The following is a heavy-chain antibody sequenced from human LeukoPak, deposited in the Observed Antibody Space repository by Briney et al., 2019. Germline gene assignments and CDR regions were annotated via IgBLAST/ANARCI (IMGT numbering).Heavy chain of an antibody. Sequence: GGSLRLSCAASGFTFSSYAMSWVRQAPGKGLEWVSAISGSGGSTYYADSVKGRFTISRDNSKNTLYLQMNSLRAEDTAVYYCTILTGESSSNYWGQGTLVTVSS. D-gene: IGHD7-27*01. CDR2: ISGSGGST. V-gene: IGHV3-23*01. J-gene: IGHJ4*02. CDR3: TILTGESSSNY. CDR1: GFTFSSYA.